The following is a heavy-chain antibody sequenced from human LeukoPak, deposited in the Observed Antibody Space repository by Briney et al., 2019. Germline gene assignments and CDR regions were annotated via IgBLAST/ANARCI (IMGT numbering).Heavy chain of an antibody. CDR3: ARLFRRTWFDP. J-gene: IGHJ5*02. V-gene: IGHV4-59*08. CDR2: VDYSGNT. CDR1: GGSITNYY. D-gene: IGHD3-9*01. Sequence: SETLSLTCSVSGGSITNYYWTWIPQPPGKALEWVGHVDYSGNTTYNPALKSRVTISLDTSKTHFSLKVNSVTAADTAIYYCARLFRRTWFDPWGQGTLVIVS.